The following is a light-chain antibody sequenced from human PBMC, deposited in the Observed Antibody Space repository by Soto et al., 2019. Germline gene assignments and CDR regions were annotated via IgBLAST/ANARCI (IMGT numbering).Light chain of an antibody. CDR3: QQYNSYS. J-gene: IGKJ1*01. CDR1: QSISNW. CDR2: HAS. Sequence: DSQMTHSRSTLPASVGYRVTMACRSSQSISNWLAWYQQKPGTAPKVLIYHASNLQSGVPSRFSGSGSGTEFTLTISSLQPDDFATYYCQQYNSYSFGQGTKVDIK. V-gene: IGKV1-5*01.